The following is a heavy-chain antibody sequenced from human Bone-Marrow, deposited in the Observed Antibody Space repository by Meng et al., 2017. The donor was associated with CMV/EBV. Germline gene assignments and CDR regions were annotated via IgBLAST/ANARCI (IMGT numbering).Heavy chain of an antibody. CDR2: INPSTGGT. CDR3: ARDVSLAGADRDF. CDR1: GYTFTDYT. V-gene: IGHV1-2*02. D-gene: IGHD6-19*01. J-gene: IGHJ4*02. Sequence: ASVKVSCKASGYTFTDYTLHWVRQAPGQGLDWMGWINPSTGGTRFAPKFQARVTMTRDTSISTVYIALSGLTSDDTAFYYCARDVSLAGADRDFWGQGKLVNVAS.